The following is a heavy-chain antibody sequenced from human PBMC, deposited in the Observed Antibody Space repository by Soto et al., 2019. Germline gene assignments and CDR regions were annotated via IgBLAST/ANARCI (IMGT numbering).Heavy chain of an antibody. V-gene: IGHV3-33*01. CDR1: GFTFSSYV. Sequence: PGGSLRRSCAASGFTFSSYVMHWVRQAPGKGLEWVAVIWYDGSNKYYADSVKGRFTISRDNSKNTLYLQMNSLRAEDTAVYYCARDNYYDSTFDYWGQGTLVTVSS. D-gene: IGHD3-22*01. J-gene: IGHJ4*02. CDR2: IWYDGSNK. CDR3: ARDNYYDSTFDY.